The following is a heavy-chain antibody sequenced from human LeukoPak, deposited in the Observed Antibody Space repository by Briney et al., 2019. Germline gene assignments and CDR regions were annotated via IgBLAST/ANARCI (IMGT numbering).Heavy chain of an antibody. CDR1: GFTFGSYA. CDR3: AAGYCSSTSCYNPYYFDY. V-gene: IGHV3-23*01. Sequence: GGSLRLSCAASGFTFGSYAMSWVRQAPGKGLEWVSAISGSGGSTYYADSVKGRFTISRDNSKNTLYLQMNSLRAEDTAVYYCAAGYCSSTSCYNPYYFDYWGQGTLVTVSS. J-gene: IGHJ4*02. D-gene: IGHD2-2*02. CDR2: ISGSGGST.